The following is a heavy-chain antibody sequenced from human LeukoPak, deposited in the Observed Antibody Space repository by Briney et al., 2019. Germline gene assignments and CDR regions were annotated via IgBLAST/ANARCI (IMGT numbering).Heavy chain of an antibody. CDR3: ARGGSGDYWVNYYYMDV. CDR1: GYSISSGYY. V-gene: IGHV4-38-2*01. Sequence: SETLSLTCAVSGYSISSGYYWGWIRQPPGKGLEWIGGIYHSESTYYNPSLKSRVTISVDTSKNQFSLKLSSVTAADTAVYYCARGGSGDYWVNYYYMDVWGKGTTVTVSS. CDR2: IYHSEST. D-gene: IGHD4-17*01. J-gene: IGHJ6*03.